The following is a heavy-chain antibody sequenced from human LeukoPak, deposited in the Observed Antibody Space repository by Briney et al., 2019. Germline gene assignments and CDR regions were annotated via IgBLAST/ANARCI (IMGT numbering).Heavy chain of an antibody. CDR2: IYPGDSDT. J-gene: IGHJ4*01. CDR3: SEQNYFVRGVIVIFYH. Sequence: GESLKISCKGSGYSFTSHWIGWVRQMPGKCLEWMGIIYPGDSDTRYSPSFQGQVTISADKSISTAYLQWSSLKASDTAMYYCSEQNYFVRGVIVIFYHWGQGTLVNGSS. V-gene: IGHV5-51*01. D-gene: IGHD3-10*02. CDR1: GYSFTSHW.